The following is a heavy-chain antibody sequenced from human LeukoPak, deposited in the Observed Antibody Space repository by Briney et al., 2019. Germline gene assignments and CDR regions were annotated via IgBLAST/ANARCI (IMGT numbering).Heavy chain of an antibody. D-gene: IGHD1-26*01. CDR3: ARGGSYYNEAFGI. CDR2: ISSSSSTI. Sequence: GGSLRLSCAASGFTFSSYSMNWVRQAPGQGLEWVSYISSSSSTIHYADSVKGRFTISRDNAKNSLYLQMNSLRAEDTAVYYCARGGSYYNEAFGIWGQGTMVTVSS. CDR1: GFTFSSYS. V-gene: IGHV3-48*01. J-gene: IGHJ3*02.